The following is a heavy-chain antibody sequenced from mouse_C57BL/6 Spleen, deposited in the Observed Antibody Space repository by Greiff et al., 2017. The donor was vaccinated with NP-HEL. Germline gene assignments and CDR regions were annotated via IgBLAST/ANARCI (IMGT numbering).Heavy chain of an antibody. J-gene: IGHJ2*01. D-gene: IGHD2-1*01. CDR1: GYAFSSSW. CDR2: IYPGDGDT. V-gene: IGHV1-82*01. CDR3: ARGDGNYYFDY. Sequence: VQVVESGPELVKPGASVKISCKASGYAFSSSWMNWVKQRPGKGLEWIGRIYPGDGDTNYNGKFKGKATLTADKSSSTAYMQLSSLTSEDSAVYFCARGDGNYYFDYWGQGTTLTVSS.